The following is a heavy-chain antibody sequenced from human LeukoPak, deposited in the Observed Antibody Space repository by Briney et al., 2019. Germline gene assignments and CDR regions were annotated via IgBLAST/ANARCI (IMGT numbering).Heavy chain of an antibody. V-gene: IGHV1-8*01. J-gene: IGHJ5*02. CDR2: MNPNSGNT. Sequence: ASVKVSCEASGYSFTKDINWVRQATGQGLEWMGWMNPNSGNTGYAPKFQGRVTMTRDTSISTAYMELSSLRSEDTAVYYCARAQVDEDCSGGSCYHDDLWGQGTLVTVSS. CDR3: ARAQVDEDCSGGSCYHDDL. CDR1: GYSFTKD. D-gene: IGHD2-15*01.